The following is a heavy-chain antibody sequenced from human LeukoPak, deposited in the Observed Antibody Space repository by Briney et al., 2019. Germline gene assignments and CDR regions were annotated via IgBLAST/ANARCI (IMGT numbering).Heavy chain of an antibody. Sequence: ASVKVSCKASGYTFTDYHIYWMRQAPGQGLERMGWINPNSGAIDCGQRFQGRVTLTRDTSVSTTYMELSGLRSDDTAVYYCVRGRGPVVISYFDYWGQGSLVTVSS. CDR3: VRGRGPVVISYFDY. J-gene: IGHJ4*02. CDR2: INPNSGAI. V-gene: IGHV1-2*02. D-gene: IGHD3-22*01. CDR1: GYTFTDYH.